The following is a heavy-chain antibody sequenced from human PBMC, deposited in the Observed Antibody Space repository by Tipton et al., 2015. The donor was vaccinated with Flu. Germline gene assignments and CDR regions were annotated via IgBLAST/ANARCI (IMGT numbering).Heavy chain of an antibody. V-gene: IGHV4-34*01. CDR2: SNHSGST. J-gene: IGHJ5*02. CDR3: ARGPESIVGATGGWFDP. Sequence: TLSLTCAVYGGSFSGYYWSWIRQPPGKGLEWIGESNHSGSTNYNPSLKSRVTISVDTSKNQFSLKLSSVTAADTAVYYCARGPESIVGATGGWFDPWGQGTLVTVSS. D-gene: IGHD1-26*01. CDR1: GGSFSGYY.